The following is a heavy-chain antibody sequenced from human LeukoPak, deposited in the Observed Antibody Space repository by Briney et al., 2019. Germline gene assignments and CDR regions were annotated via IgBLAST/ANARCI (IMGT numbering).Heavy chain of an antibody. D-gene: IGHD3-10*01. V-gene: IGHV4-4*07. J-gene: IGHJ6*03. CDR2: IYTSGST. Sequence: KPSETLSLTCTVSGGSISSYYWSWIRQPAGKGLEWIGRIYTSGSTNYNPSLKSRVTMSVDTSKNQFSLKLSSVTAADTAVYYCARQGALWFGEFPHYYYYYMDVWGKGTTVTISS. CDR3: ARQGALWFGEFPHYYYYYMDV. CDR1: GGSISSYY.